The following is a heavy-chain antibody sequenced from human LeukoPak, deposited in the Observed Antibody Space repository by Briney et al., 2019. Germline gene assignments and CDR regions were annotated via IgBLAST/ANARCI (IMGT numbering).Heavy chain of an antibody. V-gene: IGHV5-51*01. D-gene: IGHD6-13*01. CDR2: IYACDSDT. J-gene: IGHJ3*02. Sequence: PGESLKISCKGPGFTFSTNWIGWVRHMPGKGLEWMGIIYACDSDTRYSPSFQGQVTISVDKSISTAYLQWSSLKASDTAMYYCARQAYSSSFDAFDIWGQGTMVTVSS. CDR3: ARQAYSSSFDAFDI. CDR1: GFTFSTNW.